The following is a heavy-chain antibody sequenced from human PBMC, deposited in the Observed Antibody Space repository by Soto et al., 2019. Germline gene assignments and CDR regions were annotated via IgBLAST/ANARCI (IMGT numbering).Heavy chain of an antibody. Sequence: PSETLSLTCTVSSASLSNYYWSWIRQPAGKGLEWIGRIFPTGNTDYNPSLRSRVTMSVDTSKNQFSLKLNSVTAADTAVYYCARGSLGPDYWGPGTLVT. V-gene: IGHV4-4*07. CDR1: SASLSNYY. CDR3: ARGSLGPDY. J-gene: IGHJ4*02. D-gene: IGHD1-26*01. CDR2: IFPTGNT.